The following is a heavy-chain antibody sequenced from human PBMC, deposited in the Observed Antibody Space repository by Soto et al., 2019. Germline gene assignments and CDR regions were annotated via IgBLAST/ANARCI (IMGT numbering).Heavy chain of an antibody. CDR1: GFTFSSYA. Sequence: QVQLVESGGGVVQPGRSLRLSCAASGFTFSSYAMHWVRQAPGKGLEWVAVISYDGSNKYYADSVKGRFTISRDNSKNPLDLQMNSLRAEDTAVYYRARDLGYWGQGTLVTVSS. CDR3: ARDLGY. V-gene: IGHV3-30-3*01. CDR2: ISYDGSNK. J-gene: IGHJ4*02.